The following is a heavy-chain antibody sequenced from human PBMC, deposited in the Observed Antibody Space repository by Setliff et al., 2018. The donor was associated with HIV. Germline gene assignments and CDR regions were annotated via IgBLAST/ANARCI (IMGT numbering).Heavy chain of an antibody. CDR1: GGTFSTSA. Sequence: ASVKVSCKASGGTFSTSAISWMRQAPGQGLEWMGGIIPFFGSANYAQKFQGILTITADASSSTAYMDLSSLTSEDTAVYYCARRHFYDSSGQVWAFDIWGQGTMVTVSS. CDR2: IIPFFGSA. V-gene: IGHV1-69*13. CDR3: ARRHFYDSSGQVWAFDI. D-gene: IGHD3-22*01. J-gene: IGHJ3*02.